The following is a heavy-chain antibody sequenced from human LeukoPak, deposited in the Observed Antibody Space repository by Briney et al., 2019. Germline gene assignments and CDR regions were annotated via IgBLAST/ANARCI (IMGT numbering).Heavy chain of an antibody. J-gene: IGHJ3*02. CDR2: ISYDGSNK. D-gene: IGHD2/OR15-2a*01. CDR3: AKGLFYSFDI. V-gene: IGHV3-30*18. Sequence: GGSLRLSCAASGFTFSSYGMHWVRQAPGKGLEWVAVISYDGSNKYYADSVKGRFTISRDNSKNTLYLQMNSLRADDTALYRCAKGLFYSFDIWGQGTEVTVSS. CDR1: GFTFSSYG.